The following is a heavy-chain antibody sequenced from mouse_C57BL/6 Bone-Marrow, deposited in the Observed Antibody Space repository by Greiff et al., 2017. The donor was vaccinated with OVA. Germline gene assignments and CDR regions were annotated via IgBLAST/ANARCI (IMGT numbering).Heavy chain of an antibody. Sequence: QVQLKQPGAELVRPGSSVKLSCKASGYTFTSYWMDWMKQRPGQGLEWIGNIYPSDSETHYNQKFKDKATLTVDKSSSTAYMQLSSLTSEDSAVYYCAREGVIFDYWGQGTTLTVSS. CDR2: IYPSDSET. J-gene: IGHJ2*01. CDR1: GYTFTSYW. D-gene: IGHD2-13*01. V-gene: IGHV1-61*01. CDR3: AREGVIFDY.